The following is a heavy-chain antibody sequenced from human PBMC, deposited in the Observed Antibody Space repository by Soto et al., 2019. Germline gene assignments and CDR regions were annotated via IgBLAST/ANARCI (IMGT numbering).Heavy chain of an antibody. D-gene: IGHD1-1*01. CDR1: GYTFTSYG. V-gene: IGHV1-18*01. CDR3: ARDPNPGTGDY. J-gene: IGHJ4*02. Sequence: QVQLVQSGAEVKKPGASVKVSCKASGYTFTSYGISWVRQAPGQRLEWMGWISSYNGNTKYAQKPQGRVSMTTDTSTSTDYMDLRSLRTDDTAVYYCARDPNPGTGDYWGKATLVTVSS. CDR2: ISSYNGNT.